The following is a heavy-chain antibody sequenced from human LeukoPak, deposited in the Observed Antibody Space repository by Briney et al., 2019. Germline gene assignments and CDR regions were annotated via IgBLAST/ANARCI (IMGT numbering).Heavy chain of an antibody. CDR2: ISADNGNT. J-gene: IGHJ4*02. V-gene: IGHV1-18*01. Sequence: GASVNVSCKASGYTFSIYGITWVRQAPGQGLEWMGFISADNGNTNYAQKFQGRVTMTTDTSTSTAYMELRSLRADDPAVYYCARCGATVTMFFDYWGQGTLVTVSS. CDR3: ARCGATVTMFFDY. CDR1: GYTFSIYG. D-gene: IGHD4-17*01.